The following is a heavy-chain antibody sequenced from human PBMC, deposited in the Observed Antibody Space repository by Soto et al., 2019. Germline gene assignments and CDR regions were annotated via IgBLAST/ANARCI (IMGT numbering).Heavy chain of an antibody. D-gene: IGHD6-19*01. V-gene: IGHV4-4*02. CDR1: GGSITSSNW. CDR2: IYHRGNT. Sequence: QVQLQKSGQGLVKPSGTLSLTCAVSGGSITSSNWWSWVRQPPGKGLEWIGEIYHRGNTNYNPSLKRRVTISVDKSKNQFSLKLSSVTAADTAVYYCARVAVAGTRVDYWGQGTLVTVSA. J-gene: IGHJ4*02. CDR3: ARVAVAGTRVDY.